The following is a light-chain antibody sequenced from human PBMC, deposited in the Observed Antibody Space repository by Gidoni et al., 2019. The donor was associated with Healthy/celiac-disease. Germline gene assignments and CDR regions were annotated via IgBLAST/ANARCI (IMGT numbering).Light chain of an antibody. CDR3: QQRSNWPLX. J-gene: IGKJ1*01. CDR1: QSVSSY. CDR2: DAS. V-gene: IGKV3-11*01. Sequence: EIVLTQSPATLSLSPGERATLSCRASQSVSSYLAWYQQKPGRAPRLLIYDASNRATGIPARFSGSGSGTDFTLTISSLEPEDFAVYYCQQRSNWPLXFXQGTKVEIK.